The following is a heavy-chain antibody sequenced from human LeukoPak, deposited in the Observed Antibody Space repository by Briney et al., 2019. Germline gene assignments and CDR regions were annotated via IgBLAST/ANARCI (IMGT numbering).Heavy chain of an antibody. CDR3: AKSRSGYETSPFDY. J-gene: IGHJ4*02. V-gene: IGHV1-69*13. Sequence: SVKVSCKASGGTFSSYAISWVRQAPGQGLEWMGGIIPIFGTANYAQKFQGRVTITADESTSTAYMELSSLRSGDTAVYYCAKSRSGYETSPFDYWGQGTLVAVSS. D-gene: IGHD5-12*01. CDR1: GGTFSSYA. CDR2: IIPIFGTA.